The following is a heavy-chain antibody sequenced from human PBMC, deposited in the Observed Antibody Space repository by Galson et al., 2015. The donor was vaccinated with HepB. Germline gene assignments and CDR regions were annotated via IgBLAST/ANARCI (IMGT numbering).Heavy chain of an antibody. J-gene: IGHJ6*03. CDR2: MNPKSANT. CDR3: ARGRGSGSYSPPDYYYYYYMDV. V-gene: IGHV1-8*01. CDR1: GYTFISYD. Sequence: SVKVSCKASGYTFISYDINWVRQATGQGLEWMGWMNPKSANTGYAQKFQGRVTMTRNTSTSTAYMELSSLKSEDTAVYYCARGRGSGSYSPPDYYYYYYMDVWGKGTTVTVSS. D-gene: IGHD3-10*01.